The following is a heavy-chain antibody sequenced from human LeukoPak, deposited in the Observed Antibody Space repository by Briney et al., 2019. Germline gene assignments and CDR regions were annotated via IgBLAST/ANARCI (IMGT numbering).Heavy chain of an antibody. D-gene: IGHD3-16*02. V-gene: IGHV4-59*01. J-gene: IGHJ4*02. CDR1: GGSISSYY. CDR2: IYYSGST. CDR3: ARGSPDYDYVWGSYRPRYYFDY. Sequence: SETLFLTCTVSGGSISSYYWSWIRQPPGKGLEWIGYIYYSGSTNYNPSLKSRVTISVDTSKNQFSLKLSSVTAADTAVYYCARGSPDYDYVWGSYRPRYYFDYWGQGTLVTVSS.